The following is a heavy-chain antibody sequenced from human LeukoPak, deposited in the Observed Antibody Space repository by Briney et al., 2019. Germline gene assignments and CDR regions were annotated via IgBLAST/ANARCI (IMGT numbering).Heavy chain of an antibody. Sequence: ASVKVSCKASGYTFTGYYMHWVRQAPGQGLEWMGWINPNSGGTNYAQKFQGWVTMTRDTSISTAYMEQSRLRSDDTAVYYCARGMYYDILTGPIGTAFDIWGQGKMVTVSS. CDR1: GYTFTGYY. D-gene: IGHD3-9*01. J-gene: IGHJ3*02. V-gene: IGHV1-2*04. CDR3: ARGMYYDILTGPIGTAFDI. CDR2: INPNSGGT.